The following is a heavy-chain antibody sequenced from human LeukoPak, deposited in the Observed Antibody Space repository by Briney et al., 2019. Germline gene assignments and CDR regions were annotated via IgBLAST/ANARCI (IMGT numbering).Heavy chain of an antibody. Sequence: GGSLRLSCAASGFIFSSYWMSWVRQAPGKGLEWVANIKQDGSEKYYVDSVKGRFTISRGNAKNSLYLQMNSLRAEDTAVYYCARSAYYYGNLWGQGTLVTVSS. J-gene: IGHJ4*02. CDR1: GFIFSSYW. D-gene: IGHD3-10*01. CDR3: ARSAYYYGNL. V-gene: IGHV3-7*01. CDR2: IKQDGSEK.